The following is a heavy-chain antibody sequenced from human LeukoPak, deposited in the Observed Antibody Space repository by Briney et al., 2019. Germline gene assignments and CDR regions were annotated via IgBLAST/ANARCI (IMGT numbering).Heavy chain of an antibody. CDR1: GASISNGGFY. D-gene: IGHD2-21*02. Sequence: SETLSLTCSVSGASISNGGFYWSWIRQHPGKGLEWIGYIYYSGSTYYNPSLKSRVTISVDTSKNQFSLKLSSVTAADTAVYYCARDPPPAYCGGDCYSVWGQGTLVTVSS. CDR3: ARDPPPAYCGGDCYSV. CDR2: IYYSGST. J-gene: IGHJ4*02. V-gene: IGHV4-31*03.